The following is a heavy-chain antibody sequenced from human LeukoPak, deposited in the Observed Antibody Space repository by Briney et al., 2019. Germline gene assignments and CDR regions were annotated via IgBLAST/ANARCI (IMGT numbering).Heavy chain of an antibody. D-gene: IGHD1-26*01. J-gene: IGHJ4*02. CDR1: GYTFTDFY. CDR2: INPKLDGS. CDR3: ARGVSASYLSAF. V-gene: IGHV1-2*02. Sequence: ASVKVSCKTSGYTFTDFYIHWVRQGPGQGLEWLGWINPKLDGSHYAERFEGRVPLTRATSITTPYMQLSDLRHADPAIYYCARGVSASYLSAFWGPGTLVTVSS.